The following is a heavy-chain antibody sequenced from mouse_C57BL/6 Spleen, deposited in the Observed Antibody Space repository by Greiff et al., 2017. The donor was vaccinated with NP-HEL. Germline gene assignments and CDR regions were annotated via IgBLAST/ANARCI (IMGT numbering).Heavy chain of an antibody. V-gene: IGHV5-17*01. CDR1: GFTFSDYG. CDR3: ARQDSNYAMDY. Sequence: EVKLEESGGGLVKPGGSLKLSCAASGFTFSDYGMHWVRQAPEKGLEWVAYISSGSSTIYYADTVKGRFTISRDNAKNTLFLQMTSLRSEDTAMYYCARQDSNYAMDYWGQGTSVTVSS. J-gene: IGHJ4*01. CDR2: ISSGSSTI. D-gene: IGHD2-5*01.